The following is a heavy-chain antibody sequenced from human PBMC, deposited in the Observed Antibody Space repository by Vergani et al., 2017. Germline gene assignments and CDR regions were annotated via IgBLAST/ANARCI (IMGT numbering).Heavy chain of an antibody. CDR3: ARDPDIVVVPAAPYYYYYYGMDV. CDR1: GYTFTSYG. CDR2: ISAYNGNT. D-gene: IGHD2-2*01. V-gene: IGHV1-18*04. J-gene: IGHJ6*02. Sequence: QVQLVQSGAEVKKPGASVKVSCKASGYTFTSYGISWVQQAPGQGLEWMGWISAYNGNTNYAQKLQGRVTMTTDTSTSTAYMELRSLRSDDTAVYYCARDPDIVVVPAAPYYYYYYGMDVWGQGTTVTVSS.